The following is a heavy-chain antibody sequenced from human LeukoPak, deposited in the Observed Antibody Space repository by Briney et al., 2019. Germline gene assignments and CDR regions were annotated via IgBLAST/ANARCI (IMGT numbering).Heavy chain of an antibody. CDR3: ARVAGWHWFDP. J-gene: IGHJ5*02. V-gene: IGHV3-23*01. Sequence: GGSLRLSCAASGFTFSSYDMTWVRQAPGRGLEWVSSIRPSGDNTYYGDSVKGRFTISRVSSKNTVYLQMNNMRVDDTAVYYCARVAGWHWFDPWGQGTLVTVSS. D-gene: IGHD6-19*01. CDR2: IRPSGDNT. CDR1: GFTFSSYD.